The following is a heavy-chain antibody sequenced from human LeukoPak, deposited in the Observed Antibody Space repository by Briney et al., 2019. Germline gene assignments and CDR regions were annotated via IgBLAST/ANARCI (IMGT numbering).Heavy chain of an antibody. CDR3: ARHGAVAISYSFDI. Sequence: SETLSLTCTVSGGPVTSGGYSWNWIRQPPGKGLEWIGYISHSGSTHYSPSLKSRVTISVDRSKNQFSLKLNTVTAADTAVYYCARHGAVAISYSFDIWGQGTMVTVSS. V-gene: IGHV4-30-2*01. J-gene: IGHJ3*02. D-gene: IGHD3-3*01. CDR1: GGPVTSGGYS. CDR2: ISHSGST.